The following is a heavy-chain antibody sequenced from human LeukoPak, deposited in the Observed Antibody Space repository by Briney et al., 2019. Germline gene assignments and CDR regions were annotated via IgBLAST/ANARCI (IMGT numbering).Heavy chain of an antibody. CDR1: GFTFSSYS. CDR2: ISSGSDHI. D-gene: IGHD6-6*01. J-gene: IGHJ4*02. Sequence: PGGSLRLSCVASGFTFSSYSMNWVRQAPGKGLEWVSSISSGSDHIYYADSVRGRFTISRDNAKNSLYLQMDSLRAEDTAVFFCARNDYSTSSGYDSWGQGTLVTASS. CDR3: ARNDYSTSSGYDS. V-gene: IGHV3-21*01.